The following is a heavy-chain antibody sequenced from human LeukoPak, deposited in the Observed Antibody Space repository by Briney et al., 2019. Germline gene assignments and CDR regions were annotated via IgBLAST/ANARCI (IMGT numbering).Heavy chain of an antibody. CDR2: IVIGGDGK. CDR3: VRAAPRDCSPASCSLFDT. V-gene: IGHV3-23*01. J-gene: IGHJ4*02. Sequence: GGSLRLSCAGSGFTFNNYAMSWVHRAPRKGLEWVSTIVIGGDGKHYAGSVKGRFTISRDRSESTLYLQMNGLRADDTAVYYCVRAAPRDCSPASCSLFDTWGQGTLVTVSS. D-gene: IGHD2-2*01. CDR1: GFTFNNYA.